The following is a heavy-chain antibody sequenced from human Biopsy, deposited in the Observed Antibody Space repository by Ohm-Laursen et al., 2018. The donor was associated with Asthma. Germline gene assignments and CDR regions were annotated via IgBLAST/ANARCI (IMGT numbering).Heavy chain of an antibody. V-gene: IGHV4-34*01. CDR2: HHHSGNT. CDR1: GGSFSSNY. Sequence: PSETLSLTCAVYGGSFSSNYWSWIRQTPGKGLEWLGDHHHSGNTNYNPSLSRRLTLSVDTSKNQFFLRLTPVTAADTAVYYCVGGSSSRLSQWELLVSGGKRAHSYYGMDVWGQGTTVTVSS. CDR3: VGGSSSRLSQWELLVSGGKRAHSYYGMDV. D-gene: IGHD1-26*01. J-gene: IGHJ6*02.